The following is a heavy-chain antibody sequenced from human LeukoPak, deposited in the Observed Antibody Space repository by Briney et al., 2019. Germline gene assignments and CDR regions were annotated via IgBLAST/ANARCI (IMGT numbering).Heavy chain of an antibody. D-gene: IGHD3-10*01. J-gene: IGHJ4*02. Sequence: ASVKVSCKVSGYTLTELSMHWVRQAPGKGLEWMGGFDPEDGETIYAQKFQGRVTMTEDTSTDTAYMELSSLRSEDTAVYYCATAEAVPYYGSGSYYNQTRSSWETGYWGQGTLVTVSS. CDR1: GYTLTELS. V-gene: IGHV1-24*01. CDR2: FDPEDGET. CDR3: ATAEAVPYYGSGSYYNQTRSSWETGY.